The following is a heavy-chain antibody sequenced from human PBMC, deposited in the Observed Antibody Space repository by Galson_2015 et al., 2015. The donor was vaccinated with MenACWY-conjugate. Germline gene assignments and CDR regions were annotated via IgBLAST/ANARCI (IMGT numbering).Heavy chain of an antibody. CDR3: ARESIVATEDDACDI. Sequence: SLRLSCAASGFTFSSHYMSWVRQAPGKGLEWVANIKQDGSDKYYVDSVKGRFTISRDNAKNLLYLQMNSLRAEDTAVYYCARESIVATEDDACDIWGQGTMVTVSS. CDR2: IKQDGSDK. V-gene: IGHV3-7*03. CDR1: GFTFSSHY. J-gene: IGHJ3*02. D-gene: IGHD5-12*01.